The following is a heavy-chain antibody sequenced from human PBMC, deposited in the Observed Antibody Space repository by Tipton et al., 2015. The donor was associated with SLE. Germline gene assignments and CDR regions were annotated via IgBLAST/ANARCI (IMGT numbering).Heavy chain of an antibody. CDR2: ISSSGSTI. J-gene: IGHJ4*02. V-gene: IGHV3-48*03. CDR3: AKATPGNDFWSGYYPLDY. Sequence: SLRLSCAASGFTFSSYEMNWVRQAPGKGLEWVSYISSSGSTIYYADSVKGRFTISRDNSKNTLYLQMNSLRAEDTAVYYCAKATPGNDFWSGYYPLDYWGQGTLVTVSS. CDR1: GFTFSSYE. D-gene: IGHD3-3*01.